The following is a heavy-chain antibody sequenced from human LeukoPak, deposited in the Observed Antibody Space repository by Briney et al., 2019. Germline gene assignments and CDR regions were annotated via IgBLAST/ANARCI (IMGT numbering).Heavy chain of an antibody. D-gene: IGHD4-17*01. CDR2: IYYSGST. J-gene: IGHJ4*02. V-gene: IGHV4-31*03. CDR1: GGSISSCGYY. Sequence: SETLSLTCTVSGGSISSCGYYCSWIRQHPGKGLEWIGYIYYSGSTYYNPSLKSRVTSSVDTSKNQFSLKLSSVTAADTADYCALRRNAYGDQYWGQGTLVTVSS. CDR3: LRRNAYGDQY.